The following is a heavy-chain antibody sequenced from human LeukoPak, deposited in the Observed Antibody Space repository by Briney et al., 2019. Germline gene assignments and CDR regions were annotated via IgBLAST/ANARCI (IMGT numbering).Heavy chain of an antibody. V-gene: IGHV1-18*01. CDR3: ARTPFLYCSGGNCYSDY. J-gene: IGHJ4*02. CDR1: GYTFTTYG. CDR2: ISGYNGNT. Sequence: ASVKVSCKASGYTFTTYGLNRVRQAPGQGLEWMGWISGYNGNTNYAQKLQGRVTITTDISTSTAYMELRSLRSDDTAVYYCARTPFLYCSGGNCYSDYWGQGTLVTVSS. D-gene: IGHD2-15*01.